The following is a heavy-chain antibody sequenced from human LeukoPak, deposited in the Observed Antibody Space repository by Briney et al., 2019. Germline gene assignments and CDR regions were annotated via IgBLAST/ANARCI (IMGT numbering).Heavy chain of an antibody. J-gene: IGHJ3*02. V-gene: IGHV3-53*01. CDR2: IYSGGST. CDR1: GFTVSSNY. D-gene: IGHD3-10*01. Sequence: GGSLRLSCAASGFTVSSNYMSWVRQAPGKGLEWVSVIYSGGSTYYADSVKGRFTISRDNSKNTLYLQMNSLRAEDTAVYYCARDHYYGSGTRGAFDIWGQGTMVTVSS. CDR3: ARDHYYGSGTRGAFDI.